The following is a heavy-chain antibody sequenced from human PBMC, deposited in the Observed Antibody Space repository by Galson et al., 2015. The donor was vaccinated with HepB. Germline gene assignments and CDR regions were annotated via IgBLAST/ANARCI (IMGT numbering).Heavy chain of an antibody. Sequence: SLRLSCAASGFKFDDYAMHWVRQAPGGGLEWVSGISWNSGNIDHADSVKGRFTISRDNAKNSLYLQMNSLTTEDTALYYCCKGPGAATGKGYIQQWGQGTLVIVSS. J-gene: IGHJ1*01. CDR3: CKGPGAATGKGYIQQ. D-gene: IGHD6-13*01. V-gene: IGHV3-9*01. CDR1: GFKFDDYA. CDR2: ISWNSGNI.